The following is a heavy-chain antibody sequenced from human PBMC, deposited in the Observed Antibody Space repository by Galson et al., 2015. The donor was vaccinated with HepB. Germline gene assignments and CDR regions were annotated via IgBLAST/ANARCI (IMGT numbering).Heavy chain of an antibody. V-gene: IGHV1-18*01. J-gene: IGHJ6*02. CDR2: VSGYDGSA. CDR3: ARDSRLELHLNNYYSYGMDV. Sequence: SVKVSCKASGYDFNKYGLSWVRQAPGQGPEWMGWVSGYDGSANYSPKFQGRVTMTTQTSTGTAYMEMRSLRPDDTAVYYCARDSRLELHLNNYYSYGMDVWGQGTAVTVS. D-gene: IGHD1-7*01. CDR1: GYDFNKYG.